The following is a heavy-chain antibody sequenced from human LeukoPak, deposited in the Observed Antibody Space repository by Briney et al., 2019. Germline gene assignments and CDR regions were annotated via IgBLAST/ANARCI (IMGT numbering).Heavy chain of an antibody. J-gene: IGHJ4*02. CDR1: GFTFRSHA. D-gene: IGHD4-17*01. V-gene: IGHV3-23*01. CDR2: IYENGGTT. CDR3: ARATTLDY. Sequence: GGSLRLSCVGSGFTFRSHAMSWVRQAPEKGLEFVSGIYENGGTTYYADSVKGRFSISRDNSKNTLYLQMNSLRAEDTAVYYCARATTLDYWGQGTLVTVSS.